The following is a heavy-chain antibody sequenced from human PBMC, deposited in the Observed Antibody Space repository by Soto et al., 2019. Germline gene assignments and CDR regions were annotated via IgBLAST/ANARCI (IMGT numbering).Heavy chain of an antibody. V-gene: IGHV4-31*03. D-gene: IGHD5-12*01. CDR3: ARSDSGYVLDY. CDR1: GGSISSGNYY. Sequence: SETLSLTCTVSGGSISSGNYYWSWIRQHPGKGLEWIGYIYYSGSTYYNPSLKSRVTLSVDTSKNQFSLKLSSVTAADTAVYYCARSDSGYVLDYWGQGTLVTVSS. J-gene: IGHJ4*02. CDR2: IYYSGST.